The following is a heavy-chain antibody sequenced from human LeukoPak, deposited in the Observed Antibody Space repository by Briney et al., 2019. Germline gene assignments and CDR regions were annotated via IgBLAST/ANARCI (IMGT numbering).Heavy chain of an antibody. V-gene: IGHV4-30-4*01. CDR3: ARMIIAAASGEYFDL. Sequence: SETLSLTCTVSGGSISSGDYYWSWIRQPPGKGLEWIGYIYYSGSTYYNPSLKSRVTISVDTSKNQFSLKLSSVTAADTAVYYCARMIIAAASGEYFDLWGRGTLVTVSS. J-gene: IGHJ2*01. CDR2: IYYSGST. D-gene: IGHD6-13*01. CDR1: GGSISSGDYY.